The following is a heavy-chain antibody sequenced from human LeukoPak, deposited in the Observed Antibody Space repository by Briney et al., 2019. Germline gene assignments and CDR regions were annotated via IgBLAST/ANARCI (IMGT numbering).Heavy chain of an antibody. Sequence: PGGSLRLSCAASGFTFSSYAMHWVRQAPGKGLEWVAVISYDGSNKYYADSVKGRFTISRDNSKNTLYLQMNSLRAEDTAVYHCARDRYGGKLTGAFDIWGQGTMVTVSS. J-gene: IGHJ3*02. V-gene: IGHV3-30-3*01. CDR2: ISYDGSNK. D-gene: IGHD4-23*01. CDR1: GFTFSSYA. CDR3: ARDRYGGKLTGAFDI.